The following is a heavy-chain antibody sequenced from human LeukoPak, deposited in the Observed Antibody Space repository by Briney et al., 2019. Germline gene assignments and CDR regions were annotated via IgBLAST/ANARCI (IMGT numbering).Heavy chain of an antibody. CDR1: GGSISTYY. CDR3: ARAQQLVKYYYYYYYMDV. V-gene: IGHV4-59*12. Sequence: SETLSLTCTVSGGSISTYYWSWIRQPPGKGLEWIGYIHYSGSTSCSPSLKSRVTTSLDTSKNQFSLKLGSVTAADTAVYYCARAQQLVKYYYYYYYMDVWGKGTTVTVSS. D-gene: IGHD6-13*01. CDR2: IHYSGST. J-gene: IGHJ6*03.